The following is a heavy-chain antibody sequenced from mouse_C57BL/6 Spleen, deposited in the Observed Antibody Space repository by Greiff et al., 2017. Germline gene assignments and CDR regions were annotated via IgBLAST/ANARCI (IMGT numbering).Heavy chain of an antibody. J-gene: IGHJ4*01. Sequence: VHVKQSGGDLVKPGGSLKLSCAASGFTFSSYGMSWVRQTPDKRLEWVATISSGGSYTYYPDSVKGRFTISRDNAKNTLYLQMSSLKSEDTAMYYCARRPPQMDYWGQGTSVTVSS. CDR1: GFTFSSYG. CDR3: ARRPPQMDY. CDR2: ISSGGSYT. V-gene: IGHV5-6*01. D-gene: IGHD3-2*02.